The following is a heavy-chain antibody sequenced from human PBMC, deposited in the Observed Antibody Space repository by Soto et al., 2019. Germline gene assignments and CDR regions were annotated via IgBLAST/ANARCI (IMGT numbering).Heavy chain of an antibody. J-gene: IGHJ6*02. V-gene: IGHV3-30-3*01. CDR2: ISFDGSNE. D-gene: IGHD4-17*01. CDR1: GFTFSDYA. CDR3: ARLAATVIFYSGMDV. Sequence: QVQLVEFGGGVVQPGRSLRLSCAASGFTFSDYAMHWVRQAPGKGLEWVAIISFDGSNEHYADSVQGRFTISRDNSENTLYLQMNSLRADDTAVYYCARLAATVIFYSGMDVWGQGTTVTVSS.